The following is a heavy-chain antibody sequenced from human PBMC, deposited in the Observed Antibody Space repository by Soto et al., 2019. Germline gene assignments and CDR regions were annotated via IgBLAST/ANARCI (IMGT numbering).Heavy chain of an antibody. J-gene: IGHJ4*02. Sequence: ASVKVSWKASGYAFTSYGISWVRQAPGQGLEWMGWISAYNGNTNYAQKLQGRVTMTTDTSASTAYMELRSLRSDDTAVYYCASDLAPTAPYNYIQSWGQGTLVTVSS. D-gene: IGHD1-1*01. V-gene: IGHV1-18*01. CDR3: ASDLAPTAPYNYIQS. CDR2: ISAYNGNT. CDR1: GYAFTSYG.